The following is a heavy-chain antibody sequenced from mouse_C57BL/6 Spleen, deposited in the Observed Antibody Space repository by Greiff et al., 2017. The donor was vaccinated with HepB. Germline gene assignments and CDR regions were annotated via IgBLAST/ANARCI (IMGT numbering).Heavy chain of an antibody. CDR3: AKENRFLYYFDY. V-gene: IGHV1-55*01. J-gene: IGHJ2*01. Sequence: QVQLQQSGAELVKPGASVKMSCKASGYTFTSYWITWVKQRPGQGLEWIGDIYPGSGSTNYNEKFKSKATLTVDTSSSTAYMQLSSLTSEDSAVYYCAKENRFLYYFDYWGQGTTLTVSS. CDR1: GYTFTSYW. CDR2: IYPGSGST.